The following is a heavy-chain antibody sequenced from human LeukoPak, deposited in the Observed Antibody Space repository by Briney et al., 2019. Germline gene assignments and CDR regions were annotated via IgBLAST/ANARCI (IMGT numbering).Heavy chain of an antibody. CDR1: GYTFTGYY. CDR2: INPNSGGT. V-gene: IGHV1-2*02. Sequence: ASVKVSCKASGYTFTGYYMHWVRQAPGQGLEWMGWINPNSGGTNYAQKFQGRATMTRDTSISTAYMELSRLRSDDTAVYYCARSPVAIVVVTAILEAGNWFDPWGQGTLVTVSS. J-gene: IGHJ5*02. D-gene: IGHD2-21*02. CDR3: ARSPVAIVVVTAILEAGNWFDP.